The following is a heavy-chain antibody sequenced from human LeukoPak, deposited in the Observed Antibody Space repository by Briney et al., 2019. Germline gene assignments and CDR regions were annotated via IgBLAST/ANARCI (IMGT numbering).Heavy chain of an antibody. V-gene: IGHV3-74*01. CDR3: AKDGRYDFWSGYYYYGMDV. J-gene: IGHJ6*02. Sequence: GRSLRLSCAASGFTFSNHWMHWVRQAPGKGLVWVSHINSDGRTTSYADSVKGRFTISRDNAKNTLYLQMNSLRAEDTAVYYCAKDGRYDFWSGYYYYGMDVWGQGTTVTVSS. CDR2: INSDGRTT. CDR1: GFTFSNHW. D-gene: IGHD3-3*01.